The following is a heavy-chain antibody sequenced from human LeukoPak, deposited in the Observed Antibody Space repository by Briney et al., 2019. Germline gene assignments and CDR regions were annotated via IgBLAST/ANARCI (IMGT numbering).Heavy chain of an antibody. CDR3: ALDPRLNSGN. D-gene: IGHD5-12*01. V-gene: IGHV3-23*03. J-gene: IGHJ4*02. CDR2: IYADGATT. Sequence: PGGSLRLSCAASGFTFSNSPMSWVRQAPGKGLEWLSLIYADGATTWYADSVKGRFIISRDNSNNTLYMQMNSLRVEDTAIYYCALDPRLNSGNWGQGTLVTVSS. CDR1: GFTFSNSP.